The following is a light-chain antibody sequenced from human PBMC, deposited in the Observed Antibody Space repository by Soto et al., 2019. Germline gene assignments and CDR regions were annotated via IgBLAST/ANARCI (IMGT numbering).Light chain of an antibody. CDR3: ATWDDSPDGPV. J-gene: IGLJ2*01. V-gene: IGLV1-44*01. Sequence: QSVLTQPPSASGTPGRRVTISCSGSSSNIGSNTVNWYQQLPGTAPKLLIYSNNQRPSGVPDRFSGSKSGTSASLAISGLQSEDEADYYCATWDDSPDGPVFGGGTKVTVL. CDR1: SSNIGSNT. CDR2: SNN.